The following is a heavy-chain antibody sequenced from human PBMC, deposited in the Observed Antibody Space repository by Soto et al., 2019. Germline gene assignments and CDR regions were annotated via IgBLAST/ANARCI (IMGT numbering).Heavy chain of an antibody. V-gene: IGHV1-2*02. D-gene: IGHD2-8*01. CDR2: IDPKNGDT. CDR3: ASDERHRINGECYTYWFGP. Sequence: GASVKVSCKASGYTFPGDFIQWMRQAPGEGLEWMGWIDPKNGDTTYSQKFQGRVTMTRDTSTNTAYMELYRLTFDDTAVYFCASDERHRINGECYTYWFGPWGQGTLVTVSS. CDR1: GYTFPGDF. J-gene: IGHJ5*02.